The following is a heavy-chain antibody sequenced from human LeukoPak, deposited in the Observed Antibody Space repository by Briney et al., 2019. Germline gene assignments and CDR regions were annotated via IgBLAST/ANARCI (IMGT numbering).Heavy chain of an antibody. V-gene: IGHV3-30-3*01. CDR3: ARGLPNWQQFGSDFDY. Sequence: GGSLRLSCAASGFSFTNYAMSWVRQAAGKGLEWVALVGHDATYNDYADSVKGRFTISRDNSKNTVSLQMNSLRPEDTAVYYCARGLPNWQQFGSDFDYWGQGTLVTVSS. J-gene: IGHJ4*02. CDR1: GFSFTNYA. CDR2: VGHDATYN. D-gene: IGHD5-24*01.